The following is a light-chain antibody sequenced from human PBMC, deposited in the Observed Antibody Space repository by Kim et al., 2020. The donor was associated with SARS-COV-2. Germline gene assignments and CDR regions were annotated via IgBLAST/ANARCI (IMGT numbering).Light chain of an antibody. Sequence: PGERATLSCSASQSVSSYLAWYQQKPGQAPRLLIYDASNRATGIPTRFSGSGSRTDFTLTISSLEPEDFAVYYCQQRSNWPPGFTFGPGTKVDIK. CDR3: QQRSNWPPGFT. V-gene: IGKV3-11*01. CDR1: QSVSSY. CDR2: DAS. J-gene: IGKJ3*01.